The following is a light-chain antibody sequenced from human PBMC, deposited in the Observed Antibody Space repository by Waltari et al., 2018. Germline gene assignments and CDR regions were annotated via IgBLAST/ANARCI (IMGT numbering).Light chain of an antibody. Sequence: EIVLTQSTAILSLSTGESAPHSCRPSQTVTNYLAWYTQKPDQAQLLLIYDASNRAAGIPARFSGSGSGTDFTLTIRSLEPGDFAVYYCQQRSNSITCGPGTKVEIK. V-gene: IGKV3-11*01. CDR3: QQRSNSIT. J-gene: IGKJ3*01. CDR2: DAS. CDR1: QTVTNY.